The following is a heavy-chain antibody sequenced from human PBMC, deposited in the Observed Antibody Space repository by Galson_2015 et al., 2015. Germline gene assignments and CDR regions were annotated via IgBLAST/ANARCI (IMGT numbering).Heavy chain of an antibody. Sequence: SLRLSCAASGFTVSSNYMSWVRQAPGKGLEWVSVIYSGGSTYYADSVKGRFTISRDNSKNTLYLQMNSLRAEDTAVYYCARAWSTYGGVDYWGQGTLATVSS. D-gene: IGHD3-16*01. CDR3: ARAWSTYGGVDY. V-gene: IGHV3-53*01. CDR2: IYSGGST. CDR1: GFTVSSNY. J-gene: IGHJ4*02.